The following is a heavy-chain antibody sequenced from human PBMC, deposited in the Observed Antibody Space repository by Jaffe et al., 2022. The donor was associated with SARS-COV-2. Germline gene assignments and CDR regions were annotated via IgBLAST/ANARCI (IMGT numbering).Heavy chain of an antibody. CDR2: INHSGST. J-gene: IGHJ5*02. V-gene: IGHV4-34*01. D-gene: IGHD2-15*01. CDR3: AGTTHCSGGSCYSRWFDP. Sequence: QVQLQQWGAGLLKPSETLSLTCAVYGGSFSGYYWSWIRQPPGKGLEWIGEINHSGSTNYNPSLKSRVTISVDTSKNQFSLKLSSVTAADTAVYYCAGTTHCSGGSCYSRWFDPWGQGTLVTVSS. CDR1: GGSFSGYY.